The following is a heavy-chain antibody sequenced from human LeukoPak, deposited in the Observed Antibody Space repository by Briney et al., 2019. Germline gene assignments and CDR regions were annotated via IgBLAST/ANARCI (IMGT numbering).Heavy chain of an antibody. V-gene: IGHV4-61*02. Sequence: SETLSLTCTVSGDSITSDNHYLSWIRQPAGKGLEWIGRISATGNTNYNPSLKSRVTISADTSKNQFSLRLSSVTAADTAVYYCTRKQWVEYYFDSWGQGTLATVSS. J-gene: IGHJ4*02. CDR1: GDSITSDNHY. CDR3: TRKQWVEYYFDS. D-gene: IGHD6-19*01. CDR2: ISATGNT.